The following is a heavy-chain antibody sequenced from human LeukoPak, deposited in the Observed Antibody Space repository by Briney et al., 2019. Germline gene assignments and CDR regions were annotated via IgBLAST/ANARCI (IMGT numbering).Heavy chain of an antibody. V-gene: IGHV1-2*02. CDR1: GYTFTGYF. J-gene: IGHJ5*02. CDR2: INPKSGGT. CDR3: ARSMVVRGVMGNYFDP. Sequence: ASVKVSCKASGYTFTGYFIHWVRQAPGQGLEWMGWINPKSGGTNYQQKFQDRVTMTRDPSITTAYMGMSRLRSDDTAVYYCARSMVVRGVMGNYFDPWGQGTLVTVSS. D-gene: IGHD3-10*01.